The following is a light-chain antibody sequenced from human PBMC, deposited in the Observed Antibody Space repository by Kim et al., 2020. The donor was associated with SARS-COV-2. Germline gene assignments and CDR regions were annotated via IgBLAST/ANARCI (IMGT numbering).Light chain of an antibody. V-gene: IGKV3-15*01. CDR1: QSVDSN. J-gene: IGKJ2*01. Sequence: VSPGERVTLSCRASQSVDSNLAWYQQKPGQAPRLLIYGASTRATGVPARFSGSGSGTEFTLTISSLQSEDLAVYYCQQYDTWPSYTFGQGTKLEIK. CDR2: GAS. CDR3: QQYDTWPSYT.